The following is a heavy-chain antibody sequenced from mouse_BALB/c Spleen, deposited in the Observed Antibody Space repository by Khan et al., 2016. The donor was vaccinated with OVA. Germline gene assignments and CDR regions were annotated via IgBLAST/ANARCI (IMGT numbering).Heavy chain of an antibody. D-gene: IGHD2-4*01. Sequence: QVTLKESGPGILQPSQTLSLTCSFSGFSLSASGVGVSWIRQPSGKGLEWLAHIYWDDDKRYNPYLKSRLTISKDASRSQVFLKITSVDTDDTATYYCARRARGGFSDYMFAYWGQGTLVTVSA. CDR2: IYWDDDK. V-gene: IGHV8-12*01. CDR1: GFSLSASGVG. J-gene: IGHJ3*01. CDR3: ARRARGGFSDYMFAY.